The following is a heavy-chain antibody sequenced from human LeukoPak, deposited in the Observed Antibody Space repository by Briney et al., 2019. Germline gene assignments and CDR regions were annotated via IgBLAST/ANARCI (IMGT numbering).Heavy chain of an antibody. CDR3: ARVASDSNGWYHFDY. CDR1: GFTFSNFV. V-gene: IGHV3-64*04. D-gene: IGHD6-19*01. Sequence: PGGSLRLSCSASGFTFSNFVMHWVRQAPGKGLEYVAIINDNGYNTDYAGSVKGRFTISRDNSKNTLYLQMNSLRVEDTAVYYCARVASDSNGWYHFDYWGQGTLVTVSS. CDR2: INDNGYNT. J-gene: IGHJ4*02.